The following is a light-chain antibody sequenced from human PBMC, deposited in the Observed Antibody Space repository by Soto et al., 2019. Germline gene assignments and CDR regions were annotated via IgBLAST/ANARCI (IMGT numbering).Light chain of an antibody. CDR3: QQNYSPPPIT. J-gene: IGKJ5*01. CDR2: AAS. CDR1: QSISSY. Sequence: DIQMTQSPSSVSASVGDIVIITCRASQSISSYLNWYQQKPGKAPRLLIYAASNLQSGVPSRFSGSGYGTDFALTISSLQPEDFATYYCQQNYSPPPITFGQGTRLEIK. V-gene: IGKV1-39*01.